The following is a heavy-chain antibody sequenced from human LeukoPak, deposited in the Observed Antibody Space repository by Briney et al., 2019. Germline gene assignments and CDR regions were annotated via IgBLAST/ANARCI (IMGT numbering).Heavy chain of an antibody. CDR1: GGSFSGYY. CDR2: INYSGST. J-gene: IGHJ4*02. CDR3: ARGKDRDTKEY. D-gene: IGHD5-24*01. Sequence: SETLSLTCAVYGGSFSGYYLTWIRQPPGKGLEWIGEINYSGSTNYNPSLKSRVTISLDTSKNQFSLKLSSVTAADTAMYYCARGKDRDTKEYWGQGTLVTVSS. V-gene: IGHV4-34*01.